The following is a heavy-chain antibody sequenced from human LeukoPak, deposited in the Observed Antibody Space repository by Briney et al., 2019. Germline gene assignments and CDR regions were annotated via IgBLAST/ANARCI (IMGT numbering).Heavy chain of an antibody. CDR3: ARDYSAVYLFDY. D-gene: IGHD1-26*01. Sequence: SVKGRFTISRDNSKNTLYLQMNSLRAEDTAVYYCARDYSAVYLFDYWGQGTLVTVSS. V-gene: IGHV3-30*01. J-gene: IGHJ4*02.